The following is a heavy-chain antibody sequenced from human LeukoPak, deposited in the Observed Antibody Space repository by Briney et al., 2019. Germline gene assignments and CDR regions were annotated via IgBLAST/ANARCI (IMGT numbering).Heavy chain of an antibody. CDR3: ARAGVRTYWGY. D-gene: IGHD3-10*01. V-gene: IGHV4-34*01. CDR1: GGSFSGYY. CDR2: INHSGST. Sequence: SETLSLTCAVYGGSFSGYYWSWIRQPPGKGLEWIGEINHSGSTNYNPSLKSRVTISVDTSKNQFSLKLSSVTAADTAVYYCARAGVRTYWGYWGQGTLVTVSS. J-gene: IGHJ4*02.